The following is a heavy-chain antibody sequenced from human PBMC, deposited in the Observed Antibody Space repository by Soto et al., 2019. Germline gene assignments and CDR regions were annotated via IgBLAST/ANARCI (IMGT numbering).Heavy chain of an antibody. J-gene: IGHJ6*01. CDR1: GGTFRTSA. CDR3: ARDKDRQQLGGNYYYIMDV. Sequence: QVQLVQSGAEVKKPGSSVKVSCKTSGGTFRTSAISWVRQAPGQGLEWMGGIMPVFPTPDYAQKFQGRVTITADESTSTAYMEVSSLRSDATAVYYCARDKDRQQLGGNYYYIMDVWGQGTTVTVSS. CDR2: IMPVFPTP. V-gene: IGHV1-69*12. D-gene: IGHD3-3*02.